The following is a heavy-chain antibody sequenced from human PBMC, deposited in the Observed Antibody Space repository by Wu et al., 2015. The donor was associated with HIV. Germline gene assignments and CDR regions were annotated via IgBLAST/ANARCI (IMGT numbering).Heavy chain of an antibody. CDR1: GGTFSSYA. CDR3: ARAQDADPHIVVVTAIRDGLGYYGMDV. V-gene: IGHV1-69*13. J-gene: IGHJ6*02. Sequence: QVQLVQSGAEVKKPGSSVKVSCKASGGTFSSYAISWVRQAPGQGLEWMGRIIPIFGTANYAQKFQGRVTITADESTSTAYIELSSLRSEDTAVYYCARAQDADPHIVVVTAIRDGLGYYGMDVWGQGTTVTVSS. CDR2: IIPIFGTA. D-gene: IGHD2-21*02.